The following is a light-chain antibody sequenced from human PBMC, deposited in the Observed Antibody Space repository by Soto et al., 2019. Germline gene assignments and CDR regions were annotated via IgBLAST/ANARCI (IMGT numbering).Light chain of an antibody. CDR3: QQFNSSPFT. Sequence: DIQLTQSPSFLSASVGDRLTITCRASQDIRSSLAWYQQKPGKAPNLLIYTVSNLQSGAPSRFSGSRSGTAFTLTISSLQPEDFATYYCQQFNSSPFTFGGGTKVEI. CDR1: QDIRSS. J-gene: IGKJ4*01. CDR2: TVS. V-gene: IGKV1-9*01.